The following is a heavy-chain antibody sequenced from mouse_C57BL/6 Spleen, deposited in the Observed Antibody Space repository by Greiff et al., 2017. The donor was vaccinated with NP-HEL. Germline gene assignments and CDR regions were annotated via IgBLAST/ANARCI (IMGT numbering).Heavy chain of an antibody. V-gene: IGHV12-3*01. D-gene: IGHD2-4*01. J-gene: IGHJ3*01. Sequence: VQLQESGPGLVKPSQSLFLTCSITGFPITSGYYWIWIRQSPGKPLEWMGYITHSGETFYNPSLQSPISITRETSKNQFFLQLNSVTTEDTAMYYCAGGSLYYDYDGSIAYWGQGTLVTVSA. CDR3: AGGSLYYDYDGSIAY. CDR1: GFPITSGYY. CDR2: ITHSGET.